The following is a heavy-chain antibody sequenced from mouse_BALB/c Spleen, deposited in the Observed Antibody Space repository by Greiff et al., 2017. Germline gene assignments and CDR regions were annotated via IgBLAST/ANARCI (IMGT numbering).Heavy chain of an antibody. V-gene: IGHV1S56*01. CDR2: IYPGDGST. Sequence: VQLQQSGPELVKPGASVKMSCKASGYTFTSYYIHWVKQRPGQGLEWIGWIYPGDGSTKYNEKFKGKTTLTADKSSSTAYMLLSSLTSEDSAIYFCARDYDDAMDYWGQGTSVTVSS. D-gene: IGHD2-4*01. J-gene: IGHJ4*01. CDR1: GYTFTSYY. CDR3: ARDYDDAMDY.